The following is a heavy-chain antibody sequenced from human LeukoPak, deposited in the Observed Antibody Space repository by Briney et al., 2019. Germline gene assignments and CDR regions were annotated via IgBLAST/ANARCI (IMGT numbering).Heavy chain of an antibody. Sequence: ASVKVSGKASGYTFTSYGISWVRQAPRQGIEWMGWISAHNGNTNYTQKPQGRVTMTTDTSTSTAYMELRSLRSDDTAVYYCAREQTYYFDYWGQGTLVTVSS. J-gene: IGHJ4*02. CDR2: ISAHNGNT. CDR3: AREQTYYFDY. V-gene: IGHV1-18*01. CDR1: GYTFTSYG.